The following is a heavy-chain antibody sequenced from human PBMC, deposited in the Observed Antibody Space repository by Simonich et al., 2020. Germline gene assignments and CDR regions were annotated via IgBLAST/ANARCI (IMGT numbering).Heavy chain of an antibody. CDR1: GFTFSRYS. J-gene: IGHJ4*02. Sequence: VQLVESGGGMVKPGGSLRLSCSSSGFTFSRYSMNWVRQGPGKGLEWVSSISSIRSYIYNADSVKGRFTISRDNAKNSLYLQMNSLRAEDTAVYYCARDAAGDYWGQGTLVTVSS. CDR2: ISSIRSYI. CDR3: ARDAAGDY. D-gene: IGHD6-13*01. V-gene: IGHV3-21*01.